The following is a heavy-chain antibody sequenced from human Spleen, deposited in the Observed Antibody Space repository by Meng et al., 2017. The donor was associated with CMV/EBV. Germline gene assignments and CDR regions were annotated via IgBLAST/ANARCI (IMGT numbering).Heavy chain of an antibody. CDR1: GGSISSYY. Sequence: GSLRLSCTVSGGSISSYYWSWIRQPPGKGLEWIGYIYYSGSTNYNPSLKSRLTISVDTSKNQFSLKLSSVTAADTAVYYCTRAYGSGKGKYFQHWGQGTLVTVSS. CDR2: IYYSGST. V-gene: IGHV4-59*01. CDR3: TRAYGSGKGKYFQH. J-gene: IGHJ1*01. D-gene: IGHD3-10*01.